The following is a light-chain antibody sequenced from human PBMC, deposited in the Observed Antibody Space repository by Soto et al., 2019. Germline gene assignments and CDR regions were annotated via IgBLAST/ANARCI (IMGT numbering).Light chain of an antibody. CDR3: QQHGTT. V-gene: IGKV3-20*01. J-gene: IGKJ1*01. CDR2: GAS. Sequence: EIVLTQSPGTLSLSPGEGATLSCRASQSISNSDLAWYQQKPGQAPRLLIYGASSRATGIPDRFSGSGSGTDFTLTISRLEPEDFAVYYCQQHGTTFGQGTKVEIK. CDR1: QSISNSD.